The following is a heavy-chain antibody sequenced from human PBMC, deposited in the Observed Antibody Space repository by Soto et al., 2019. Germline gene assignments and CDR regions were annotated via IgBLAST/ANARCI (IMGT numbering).Heavy chain of an antibody. Sequence: QVQLVQSGAEVKKPGSSLKVSCKASGGTFISYAISWVRQAPGQGLEWMGGIIPIFGTVHYAQKFQGRVTITADESTSIVYMELSSLRSEDTAVYYCAVGTHSSGWYGSWGQGTRVTVSS. V-gene: IGHV1-69*01. CDR3: AVGTHSSGWYGS. CDR2: IIPIFGTV. J-gene: IGHJ3*01. CDR1: GGTFISYA. D-gene: IGHD6-19*01.